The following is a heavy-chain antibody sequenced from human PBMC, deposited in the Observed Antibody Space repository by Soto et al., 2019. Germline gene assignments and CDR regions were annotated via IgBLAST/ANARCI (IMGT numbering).Heavy chain of an antibody. D-gene: IGHD3-22*01. CDR1: GVSISTYY. V-gene: IGHV4-59*01. J-gene: IGHJ5*02. Sequence: PSETLSLTCTVTGVSISTYYWSWIRQPLGRRLEWLGYLYFNGNTDYNPSLKSRVTISVDTSKNQFSLNLSSVTTADTAVYYCAKDRYYYDSSGYLWHYPWGQGTLVTAPQ. CDR3: AKDRYYYDSSGYLWHYP. CDR2: LYFNGNT.